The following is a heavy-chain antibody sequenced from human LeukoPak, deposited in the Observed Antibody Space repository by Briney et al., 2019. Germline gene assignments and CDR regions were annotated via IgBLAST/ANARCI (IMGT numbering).Heavy chain of an antibody. V-gene: IGHV1-46*01. CDR1: GYTFTSNY. Sequence: ASVKVSCKAFGYTFTSNYMHWVRQAPGQGPEWMGVFSPSGGSTTYAQKFQGRVPMTTDPSTSTAYMELRSLRSDDTAIYYCARDDSRWRDSSWVPDAFDIWGQGTMVTVSS. D-gene: IGHD6-13*01. CDR2: FSPSGGST. J-gene: IGHJ3*02. CDR3: ARDDSRWRDSSWVPDAFDI.